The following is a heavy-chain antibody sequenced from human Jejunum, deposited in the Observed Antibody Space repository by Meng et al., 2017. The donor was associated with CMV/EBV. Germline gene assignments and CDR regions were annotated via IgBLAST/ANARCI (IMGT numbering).Heavy chain of an antibody. V-gene: IGHV4-34*01. CDR3: ARGYYDASPFY. CDR1: GGSCSGYY. D-gene: IGHD4/OR15-4a*01. CDR2: IDQSGST. Sequence: LTCAVYGGSCSGYYWSWIRQPPGKGLEWIGRIDQSGSTKYSPSLKSRVTISVDTSKNQFSLKLSSVTAADTAVYYCARGYYDASPFYWGQGTLVTVSS. J-gene: IGHJ4*02.